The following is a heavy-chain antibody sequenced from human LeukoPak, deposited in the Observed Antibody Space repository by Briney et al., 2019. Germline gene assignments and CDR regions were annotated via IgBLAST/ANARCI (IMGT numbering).Heavy chain of an antibody. D-gene: IGHD1-1*01. CDR2: MNPNSGNT. V-gene: IGHV1-8*01. CDR3: ARGRGFGTYYYYGMDV. Sequence: ASVKVSCKASGYTFTSYGINWVRQATGQGLEWMGWMNPNSGNTGYAQKSQGRVTMTRNTSISTAYMELSSLRSEDTAVYYCARGRGFGTYYYYGMDVWGQGTTVTVSS. CDR1: GYTFTSYG. J-gene: IGHJ6*02.